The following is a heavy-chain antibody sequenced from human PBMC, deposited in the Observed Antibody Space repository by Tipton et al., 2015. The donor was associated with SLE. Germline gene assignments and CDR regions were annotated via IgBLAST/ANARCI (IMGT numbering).Heavy chain of an antibody. Sequence: SLRLSCAASGFTFSGSAMHWVRQASGKGLEWVGRIRSKANSYATAYAASVKGRFTISRDDSKNTAYLQMNSLKTEDTAVYYCTRTRIAELGGAFDIWGQGTMVTVSS. CDR3: TRTRIAELGGAFDI. CDR1: GFTFSGSA. D-gene: IGHD6-13*01. J-gene: IGHJ3*02. V-gene: IGHV3-73*01. CDR2: IRSKANSYAT.